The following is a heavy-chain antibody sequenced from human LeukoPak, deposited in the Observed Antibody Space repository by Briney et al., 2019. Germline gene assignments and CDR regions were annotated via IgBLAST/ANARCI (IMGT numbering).Heavy chain of an antibody. J-gene: IGHJ3*01. CDR2: INSDGRTT. Sequence: PGGSLRLSCAASEFTFSNYWMHWVRQAPGKGLVWVSRINSDGRTTYYAGSVKGRFTISRDNAKNTLYLQLNSLRAEDTAVYYCARASYNWNDVHASSVWGPGIMITVSS. CDR1: EFTFSNYW. D-gene: IGHD1-1*01. V-gene: IGHV3-74*01. CDR3: ARASYNWNDVHASSV.